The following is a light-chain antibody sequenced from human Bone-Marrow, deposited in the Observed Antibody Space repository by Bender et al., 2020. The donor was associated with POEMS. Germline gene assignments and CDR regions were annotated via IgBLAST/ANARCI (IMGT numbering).Light chain of an antibody. J-gene: IGLJ2*01. Sequence: QSALTQPASVSGSPGQSVTISCTETRTNVRDYDSVSWFQQYPGKAPKLIIYDVNKRPSGVPARFSASISGNTASLTISGLQADDEADYFCFSFAVTYAIFGGGTKVTVL. CDR2: DVN. CDR3: FSFAVTYAI. V-gene: IGLV2-11*01. CDR1: RTNVRDYDS.